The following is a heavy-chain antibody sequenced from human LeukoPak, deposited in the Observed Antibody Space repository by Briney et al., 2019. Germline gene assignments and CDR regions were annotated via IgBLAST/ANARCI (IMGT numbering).Heavy chain of an antibody. CDR3: ARDLIVVVPAAVNWFDP. V-gene: IGHV1-18*01. Sequence: ASVKVSCKASGYTFTSYGISWVRQAPGQGLEWMGWISAYNGNTNYAQKLQGRVTMTTDTSTSTAYMELRSLRSDDTAVYYCARDLIVVVPAAVNWFDPWGQGTLVTVSS. D-gene: IGHD2-2*01. CDR2: ISAYNGNT. CDR1: GYTFTSYG. J-gene: IGHJ5*02.